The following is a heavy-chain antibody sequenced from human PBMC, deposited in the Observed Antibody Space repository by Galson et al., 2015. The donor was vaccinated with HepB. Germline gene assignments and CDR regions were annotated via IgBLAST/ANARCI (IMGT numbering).Heavy chain of an antibody. Sequence: QSGAEVKKPGESLRISCKGSGYSFTNYWIGWVRQMPGKGLEWMGTIYPSDSDTRYRRSFQGQVTISADKSINTAYLQWSSLEASDTAFYYCVRQPRVSSGSIWFDPWGQGTLVTVSS. CDR3: VRQPRVSSGSIWFDP. CDR1: GYSFTNYW. CDR2: IYPSDSDT. J-gene: IGHJ5*02. D-gene: IGHD6-25*01. V-gene: IGHV5-51*01.